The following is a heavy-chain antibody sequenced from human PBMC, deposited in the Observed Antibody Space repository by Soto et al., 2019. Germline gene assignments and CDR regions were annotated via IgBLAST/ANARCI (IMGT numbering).Heavy chain of an antibody. CDR2: INHSGST. CDR1: GGSFSGYY. Sequence: PSETLSLTCAVYGGSFSGYYWTWIRQPPGKGLEWIGEINHSGSTNYNPSLKSRVTISVDTSKNQFSLKLSSVTAADTAVYYCARGFGGGLSGCFDPWGQGTLVTVSS. V-gene: IGHV4-34*01. CDR3: ARGFGGGLSGCFDP. J-gene: IGHJ5*02. D-gene: IGHD3-10*01.